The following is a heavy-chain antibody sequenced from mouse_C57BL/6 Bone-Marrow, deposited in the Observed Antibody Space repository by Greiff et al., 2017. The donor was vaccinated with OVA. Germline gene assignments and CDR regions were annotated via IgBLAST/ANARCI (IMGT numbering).Heavy chain of an antibody. CDR2: IRSKSSNYAT. J-gene: IGHJ4*01. Sequence: EVMLMESGGGLVQPKGSLKLSCAASGFTFNTYAMHWVRQAPGKGLEWVARIRSKSSNYATYYADSVKDRFTISRDDSQSMLYLQMNNLKTEDTAMYYCVRKEARVSNYRTPYYAMDYWGQGTSVTVSS. CDR1: GFTFNTYA. D-gene: IGHD2-5*01. CDR3: VRKEARVSNYRTPYYAMDY. V-gene: IGHV10-3*01.